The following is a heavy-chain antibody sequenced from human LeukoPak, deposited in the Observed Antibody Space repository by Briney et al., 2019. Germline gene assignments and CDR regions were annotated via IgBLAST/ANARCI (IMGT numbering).Heavy chain of an antibody. CDR3: ASDYTYYYYGMDV. Sequence: SEPLSLTCALYGGPFSGYYWSWIRQPPGKGLDWIGEINHSGSTNYNPSLKSRVTISVDTSKNQFSLQLSSVTAADTAVYYCASDYTYYYYGMDVWGQGTTVTVSS. J-gene: IGHJ6*02. V-gene: IGHV4-34*01. CDR2: INHSGST. D-gene: IGHD4/OR15-4a*01. CDR1: GGPFSGYY.